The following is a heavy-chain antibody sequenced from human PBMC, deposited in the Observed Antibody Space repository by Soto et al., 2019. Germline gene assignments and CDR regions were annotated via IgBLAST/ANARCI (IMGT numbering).Heavy chain of an antibody. CDR1: GFTFSSYS. V-gene: IGHV3-21*01. Sequence: EVQLVESGGGLVKLGGSLRLSCAASGFTFSSYSMNWVRQAPGKGLEWVSSISSSSSYIYYADSVKGRFTISRDNAKNSLYLQMNSLRAEDTAVYYCARQAITMIVVVIPNYGMDVWGQGTTVTVSS. CDR3: ARQAITMIVVVIPNYGMDV. J-gene: IGHJ6*02. CDR2: ISSSSSYI. D-gene: IGHD3-22*01.